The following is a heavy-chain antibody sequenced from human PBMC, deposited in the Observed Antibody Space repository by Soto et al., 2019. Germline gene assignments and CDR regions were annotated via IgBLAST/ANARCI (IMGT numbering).Heavy chain of an antibody. D-gene: IGHD3-10*01. CDR3: ARASGEYYFDY. CDR2: IYYSGST. J-gene: IGHJ4*02. Sequence: PSETLSLTCTVSGGSISSGDYYWSWIRQPPGKGLEWIGYIYYSGSTYYNPSLKSRVTISVDTSKNQFSLKLSSVTAADTAVYYCARASGEYYFDYWGQGTLVTVSS. V-gene: IGHV4-30-4*01. CDR1: GGSISSGDYY.